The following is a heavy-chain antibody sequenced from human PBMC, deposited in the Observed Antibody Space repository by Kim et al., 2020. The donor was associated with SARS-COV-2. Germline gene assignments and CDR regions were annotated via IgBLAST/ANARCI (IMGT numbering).Heavy chain of an antibody. CDR1: GYTFTSYG. V-gene: IGHV1-18*04. CDR2: ISTYNGKT. Sequence: ASVKVSCKASGYTFTSYGFSWVRQAPGQGLEWMGWISTYNGKTNYEQKLQGRVTMTTDTSTSTAYMELRSLRSDDTAVYYCARGGTSSRLPGFYYYGMDVGGQGTTVTVSS. J-gene: IGHJ6*02. CDR3: ARGGTSSRLPGFYYYGMDV. D-gene: IGHD6-6*01.